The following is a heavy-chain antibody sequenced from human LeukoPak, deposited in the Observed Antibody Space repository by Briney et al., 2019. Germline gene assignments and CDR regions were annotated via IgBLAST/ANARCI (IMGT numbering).Heavy chain of an antibody. V-gene: IGHV3-9*01. Sequence: GRSLRLSCAGSGFIFNNYAMHWVRHPPGKGLEWVSGISWNSGSIDYADSVKGRFTISRDNARNTLYLQMYRLSAEDTAVYYCARSVLRSLVDPWGQGTLVTVSS. CDR2: ISWNSGSI. CDR3: ARSVLRSLVDP. CDR1: GFIFNNYA. J-gene: IGHJ5*02. D-gene: IGHD3-16*01.